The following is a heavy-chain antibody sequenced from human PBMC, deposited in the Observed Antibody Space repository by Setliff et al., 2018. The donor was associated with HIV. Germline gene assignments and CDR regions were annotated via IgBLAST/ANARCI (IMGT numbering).Heavy chain of an antibody. CDR3: ARDPLPSTNYYDSSVYPFAQYFQH. V-gene: IGHV1-69*13. D-gene: IGHD3-22*01. CDR1: GVSFSSYA. J-gene: IGHJ1*01. CDR2: IIPMFGTT. Sequence: GASVKVSCKTSGVSFSSYAISWVRQAPGQGLEWMGGIIPMFGTTNYAQKFQGRVTITADESTSTAYMELSSLRSEDTAVYYCARDPLPSTNYYDSSVYPFAQYFQHWGQGTLVTVSS.